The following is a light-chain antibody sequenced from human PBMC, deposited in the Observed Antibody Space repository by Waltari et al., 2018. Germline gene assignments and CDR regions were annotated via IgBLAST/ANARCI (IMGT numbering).Light chain of an antibody. CDR3: SSYTRSTTVI. J-gene: IGLJ2*01. CDR2: DVS. Sequence: QSALTQPASVSGSPGQSITISCTGTDSDIGAYNYVSWYQQHPGKAPKLLLYDVSDRPSGISDHFSGSKSGNTASLTISGLQAEGAADYYCSSYTRSTTVIFGGGTKLTVL. CDR1: DSDIGAYNY. V-gene: IGLV2-14*03.